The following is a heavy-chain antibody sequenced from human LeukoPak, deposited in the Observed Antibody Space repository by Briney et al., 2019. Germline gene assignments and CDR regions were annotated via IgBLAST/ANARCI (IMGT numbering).Heavy chain of an antibody. Sequence: GASVKVSCKASGYTFTGYYMHWVRQAPGQGLEWMGWINPNSGATNYAQKFQGRVTMTRDTPISTAYMELSRLRSDDTAVYYCARATILTGYPVFDYWGQGTLVTVSS. J-gene: IGHJ4*02. CDR1: GYTFTGYY. D-gene: IGHD3-9*01. V-gene: IGHV1-2*02. CDR3: ARATILTGYPVFDY. CDR2: INPNSGAT.